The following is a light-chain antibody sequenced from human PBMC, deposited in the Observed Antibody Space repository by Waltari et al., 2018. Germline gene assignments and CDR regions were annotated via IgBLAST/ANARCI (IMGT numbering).Light chain of an antibody. V-gene: IGKV1-33*01. Sequence: DIQMTQSPSSLSASVGARVTITCQASHDISNYLNWYQQKPGKAPKLLIYDASNLETGVPSRFSGSGSGTDFTFTISSLQPEDIATYFCQHYDNLPFTFGPGTKVDIK. CDR2: DAS. CDR3: QHYDNLPFT. CDR1: HDISNY. J-gene: IGKJ3*01.